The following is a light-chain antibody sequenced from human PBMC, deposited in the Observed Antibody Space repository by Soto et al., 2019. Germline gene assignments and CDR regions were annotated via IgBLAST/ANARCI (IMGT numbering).Light chain of an antibody. V-gene: IGKV1-39*01. J-gene: IGKJ2*01. CDR3: QQSYISPYT. CDR2: AAS. CDR1: ESIANY. Sequence: DLQMTQSPSSLSASVGDRVTITCRASESIANYLNWYQQKPGKAPNLLIYAASTLQTGVPSRFSGSGSGTDFTLTISSLQTEDFATYFCQQSYISPYTCGQGTKLDI.